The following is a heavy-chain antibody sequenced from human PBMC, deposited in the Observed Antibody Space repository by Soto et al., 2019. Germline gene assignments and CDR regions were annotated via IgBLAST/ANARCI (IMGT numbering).Heavy chain of an antibody. Sequence: EVQLVESGGDLVQPGGSLRLSCAASGFTFSSSWMHWVRQTPGKGLVWVSRINSDGSGTVYADSVKSRFTISKDIAKNTLYLQMNSLRAEDTAVYYCATAGEGYFASWGPGTLVTVSS. CDR2: INSDGSGT. V-gene: IGHV3-74*01. D-gene: IGHD3-10*01. J-gene: IGHJ4*02. CDR1: GFTFSSSW. CDR3: ATAGEGYFAS.